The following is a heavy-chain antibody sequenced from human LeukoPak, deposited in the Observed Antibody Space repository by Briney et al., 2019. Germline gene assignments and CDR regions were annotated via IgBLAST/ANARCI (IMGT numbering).Heavy chain of an antibody. D-gene: IGHD2-15*01. V-gene: IGHV3-23*01. CDR2: ISGSGGGT. J-gene: IGHJ4*02. Sequence: GGSLRLSCAASGFTFSSYAMSWVRQAPGKGLEWVSAISGSGGGTYYADSVKGRFTISRDNSKNTLYLQMNSLRAEDTAVYYCAKDPATDIVVVVAASTGGYWGQGTLVTVSS. CDR3: AKDPATDIVVVVAASTGGY. CDR1: GFTFSSYA.